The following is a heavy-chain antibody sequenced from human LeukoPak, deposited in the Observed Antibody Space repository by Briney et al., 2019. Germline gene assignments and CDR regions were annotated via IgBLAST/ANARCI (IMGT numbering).Heavy chain of an antibody. D-gene: IGHD4-23*01. Sequence: QPGGSLRLSCAASGSTFSTYAMSWVRQAAGKGLEWVSAISDSGGTTYYADSVKGRFTISRDNSKNTLYLQMNSLRAEDTAAYYCALRWNETPGPVDRWGQGTLVTVSS. CDR2: ISDSGGTT. CDR3: ALRWNETPGPVDR. V-gene: IGHV3-23*01. CDR1: GSTFSTYA. J-gene: IGHJ5*02.